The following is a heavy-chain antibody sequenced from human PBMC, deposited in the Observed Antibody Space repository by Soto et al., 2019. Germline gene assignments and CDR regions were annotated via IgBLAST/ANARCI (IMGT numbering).Heavy chain of an antibody. CDR1: GGTFSSFV. Sequence: QVQLVQSGAEVKTPGSSVKVSCKASGGTFSSFVISWVRQAPGQGPEWMGGIIPSFNRPNYAQKFQGRVTITADESTTTSYMELSSLRSGDTAVYYCATSKVGYSFGSAFDFWGQGTLVTVSS. J-gene: IGHJ4*02. V-gene: IGHV1-69*01. CDR3: ATSKVGYSFGSAFDF. D-gene: IGHD5-18*01. CDR2: IIPSFNRP.